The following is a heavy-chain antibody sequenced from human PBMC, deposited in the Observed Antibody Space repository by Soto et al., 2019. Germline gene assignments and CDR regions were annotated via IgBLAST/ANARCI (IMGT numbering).Heavy chain of an antibody. Sequence: QVQLVESGGGVVQPGRSLRLSCAASGFTFSSYAMHWVRQAPGKGLEWVAVISYDGSNKYYADSVKGRFTISRDNSKNTLYLQMNSLRAEDTAVYYCAKTDSGSPYLDYWGQGTLVTVSS. J-gene: IGHJ4*02. CDR3: AKTDSGSPYLDY. D-gene: IGHD1-26*01. CDR1: GFTFSSYA. V-gene: IGHV3-30-3*01. CDR2: ISYDGSNK.